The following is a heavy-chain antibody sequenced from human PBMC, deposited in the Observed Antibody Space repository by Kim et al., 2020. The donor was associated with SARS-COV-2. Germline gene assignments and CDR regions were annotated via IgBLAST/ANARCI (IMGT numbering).Heavy chain of an antibody. D-gene: IGHD2-8*01. CDR3: AKQLNGLGHY. Sequence: GGTYYVDSVKGRFTISRDNSKNTVYLQMNSLRAEDTAVYYCAKQLNGLGHYWGQGTLVTVSS. CDR2: GGT. J-gene: IGHJ4*02. V-gene: IGHV3-66*04.